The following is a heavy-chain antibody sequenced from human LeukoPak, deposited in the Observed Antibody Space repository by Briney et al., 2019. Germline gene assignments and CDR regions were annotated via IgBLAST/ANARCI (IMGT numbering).Heavy chain of an antibody. CDR2: INWNGGST. J-gene: IGHJ4*02. CDR3: ASSWGGSYYLGFDY. Sequence: PGGSLRLSCAASGFTFDEYGMSWVRQVPGKGLEWVSGINWNGGSTGYADSVKGRFTISRDNAKNSLYLQMNSLRAEDTALYYCASSWGGSYYLGFDYWGQGTLVTVPS. V-gene: IGHV3-20*04. D-gene: IGHD3-10*01. CDR1: GFTFDEYG.